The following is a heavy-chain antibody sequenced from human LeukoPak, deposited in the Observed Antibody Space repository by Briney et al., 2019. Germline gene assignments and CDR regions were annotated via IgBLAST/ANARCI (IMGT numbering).Heavy chain of an antibody. CDR3: ARVAYCGGDCYSLDYYYMDV. J-gene: IGHJ6*03. V-gene: IGHV3-74*01. Sequence: PGGSLRLSCAASAFTLRNYWMHWVRQTPGKGRLWVSRINGDGTSATYAGSVKGRFTISRDNAKNTLYLQMNSLRAEDTAVYYCARVAYCGGDCYSLDYYYMDVWGKGTTVTVSS. D-gene: IGHD2-21*02. CDR1: AFTLRNYW. CDR2: INGDGTSA.